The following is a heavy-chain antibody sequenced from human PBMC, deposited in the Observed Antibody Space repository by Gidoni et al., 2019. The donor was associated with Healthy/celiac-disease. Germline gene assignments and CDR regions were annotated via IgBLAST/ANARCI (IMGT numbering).Heavy chain of an antibody. CDR3: ASSRRIGWFDP. J-gene: IGHJ5*02. CDR1: GRSISSGSYY. D-gene: IGHD2-15*01. Sequence: QVQLEASGPGLVKPSQTLSLTCTVPGRSISSGSYYWSWTRQPAGKGLEWIGRIYTSGSTNYNPSLKSRVTISVDTSKNQFSLKLSSVTAADTAVYYCASSRRIGWFDPWGQGTLVTVSS. V-gene: IGHV4-61*02. CDR2: IYTSGST.